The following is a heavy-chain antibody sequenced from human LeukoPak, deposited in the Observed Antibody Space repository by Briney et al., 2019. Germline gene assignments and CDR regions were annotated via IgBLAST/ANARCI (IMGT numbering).Heavy chain of an antibody. CDR3: ASKSHPYCTSTTCYPGYFQN. CDR2: ISGGGDTT. J-gene: IGHJ1*01. Sequence: PGGSLRLSCAASGFTFSSYAMSWVRQAPGKGLEWVSAISGGGDTTHYADSVKGRFTISRDNSQNTLYLQMYSLRAEDTAVYYCASKSHPYCTSTTCYPGYFQNWGQGTLVTVSS. D-gene: IGHD2-2*01. CDR1: GFTFSSYA. V-gene: IGHV3-23*01.